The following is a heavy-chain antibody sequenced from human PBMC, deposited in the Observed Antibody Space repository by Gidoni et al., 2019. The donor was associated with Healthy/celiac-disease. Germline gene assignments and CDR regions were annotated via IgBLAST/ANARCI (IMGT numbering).Heavy chain of an antibody. CDR3: ARGGGSVDTAMATLDY. J-gene: IGHJ4*02. Sequence: QVQLVQSGAEVKKPGASVKVSCKASGYTFTSYYMHWVRQAPGQGLEWMGIINPSGGSTSYAQKFQGRVTMTRDTSTSTVYMELSSLRSEDTAVYYCARGGGSVDTAMATLDYWGQGTLVTVSS. CDR2: INPSGGST. V-gene: IGHV1-46*01. CDR1: GYTFTSYY. D-gene: IGHD5-18*01.